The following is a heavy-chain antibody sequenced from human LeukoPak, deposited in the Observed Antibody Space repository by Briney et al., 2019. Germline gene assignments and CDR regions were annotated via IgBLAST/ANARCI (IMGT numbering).Heavy chain of an antibody. V-gene: IGHV1-69*05. CDR2: IIPIFGTA. J-gene: IGHJ5*02. Sequence: GASVKVSCKASGGTFSSYAISWVRQAPGQGLEWMGGIIPIFGTANYTQKFQGRVTITTDESTSTAYTELSSLRSEDTAVYYCARDLIGYSSSWSNWFDPWGQGTLVTVSS. CDR1: GGTFSSYA. D-gene: IGHD6-13*01. CDR3: ARDLIGYSSSWSNWFDP.